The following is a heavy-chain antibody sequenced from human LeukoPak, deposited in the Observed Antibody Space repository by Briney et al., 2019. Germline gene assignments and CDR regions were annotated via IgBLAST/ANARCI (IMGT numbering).Heavy chain of an antibody. J-gene: IGHJ6*04. CDR1: GFTFSGYW. CDR3: ARDRGFGQADV. Sequence: GGSLRLSCAASGFTFSGYWMSWPRQAPGKGLEWVANIKQDGGEKNYVDSVKGRFTISRDNAKNSLYLQMNSLRAEDTAVYYCARDRGFGQADVWGKGTTVTVSS. CDR2: IKQDGGEK. D-gene: IGHD3-10*01. V-gene: IGHV3-7*01.